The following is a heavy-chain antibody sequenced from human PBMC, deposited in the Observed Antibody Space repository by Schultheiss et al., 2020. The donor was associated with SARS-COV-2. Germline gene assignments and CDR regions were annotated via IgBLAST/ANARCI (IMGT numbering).Heavy chain of an antibody. CDR1: GFTFSSYW. J-gene: IGHJ4*02. D-gene: IGHD5-18*01. Sequence: GGSLRLSCAASGFTFSSYWMNWVRQAPGKGLEWVSAISGSGGSTYYADSVKGRFTISRDNSKNTLYLQMNSLRAEDTAVYYCAKDRQKYSYGYGYYFDYWGQGTLVTVSS. V-gene: IGHV3-23*01. CDR3: AKDRQKYSYGYGYYFDY. CDR2: ISGSGGST.